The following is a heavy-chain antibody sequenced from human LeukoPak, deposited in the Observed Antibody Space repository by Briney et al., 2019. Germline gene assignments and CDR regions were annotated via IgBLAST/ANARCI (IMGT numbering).Heavy chain of an antibody. CDR1: GFTFSSYA. CDR3: AKGSDYYDSSGYPEYFQH. J-gene: IGHJ1*01. D-gene: IGHD3-22*01. Sequence: GGSLRLSCAASGFTFSSYAMSWVRQAPGKGLEWVSAIRGSGGSTYYADSVKGRFTISRDNSKNTMYLQMNSLRAEDTAVYYCAKGSDYYDSSGYPEYFQHWGQGTLVTVSS. V-gene: IGHV3-23*01. CDR2: IRGSGGST.